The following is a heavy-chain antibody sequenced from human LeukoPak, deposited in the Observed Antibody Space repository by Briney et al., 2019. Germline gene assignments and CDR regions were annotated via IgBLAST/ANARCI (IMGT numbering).Heavy chain of an antibody. Sequence: GGSLRLSCAASGFTFSSYAMSWVRQAPEKGLEWVSAISGSGGSTYYADSVKGRFTISRDNSKNTLYLQMNSLRAEDTAVYYCAKSQYLLSSPFDYWGQGTLVTVSS. V-gene: IGHV3-23*01. CDR1: GFTFSSYA. D-gene: IGHD6-13*01. J-gene: IGHJ4*02. CDR3: AKSQYLLSSPFDY. CDR2: ISGSGGST.